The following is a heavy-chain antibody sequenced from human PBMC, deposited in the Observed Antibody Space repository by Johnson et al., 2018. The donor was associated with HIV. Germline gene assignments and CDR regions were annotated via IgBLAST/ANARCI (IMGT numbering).Heavy chain of an antibody. D-gene: IGHD4-23*01. V-gene: IGHV3-7*04. CDR3: ARDSVGSPSAFDI. J-gene: IGHJ3*02. CDR2: IKQDGSEK. Sequence: DVQVVESGGGVVQPGGSLRLSCAASGFTFSSYWMSWVRQAPGKGLEWVANIKQDGSEKYYVDSVKGRFTISRDNAKNSLYLQMNSLRAEDTAVYYCARDSVGSPSAFDIWGQGTMVTVSS. CDR1: GFTFSSYW.